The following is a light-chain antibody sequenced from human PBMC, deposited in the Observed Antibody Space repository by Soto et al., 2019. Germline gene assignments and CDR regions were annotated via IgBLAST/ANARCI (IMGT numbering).Light chain of an antibody. J-gene: IGKJ2*01. V-gene: IGKV3-20*01. CDR3: QQYGRSPLMYT. CDR2: GAS. Sequence: EIVLTQSPGTLSLSPGDRATLSCRASQSITSTFLAWYQQKPGQAPRLLIYGASSRATGIPDRFSGSGSERDFTLTISRLEPEDFAVYFCQQYGRSPLMYTFGQGTKLEIK. CDR1: QSITSTF.